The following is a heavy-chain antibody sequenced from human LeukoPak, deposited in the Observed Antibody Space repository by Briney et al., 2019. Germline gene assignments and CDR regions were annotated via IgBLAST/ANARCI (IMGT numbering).Heavy chain of an antibody. CDR2: IRYDGSHK. CDR1: GFIFSNFG. V-gene: IGHV3-30*02. Sequence: GGSLRLSCAPSGFIFSNFGMHWVRQAPGKGLEWLAFIRYDGSHKYCAESVKGRFTFSRDNSNNTLYLQMNSLRAEDTAVYYCARDTRGSYNYYYYMDVWGKGTTVTVSS. D-gene: IGHD1-26*01. CDR3: ARDTRGSYNYYYYMDV. J-gene: IGHJ6*03.